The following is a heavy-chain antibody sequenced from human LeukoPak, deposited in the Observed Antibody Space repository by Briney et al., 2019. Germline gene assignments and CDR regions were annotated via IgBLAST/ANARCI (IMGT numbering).Heavy chain of an antibody. Sequence: PSETLSLTCTVSGGSISSYYWSWIRQPPGKGLEWIAYISDIGSINYNPSLKSRVTISLDTSKNQFSLKLSSVTAADTAVYYCARGPDYYDSSGYLISFDYWGQGTLVTVSS. D-gene: IGHD3-22*01. CDR3: ARGPDYYDSSGYLISFDY. CDR2: ISDIGSI. V-gene: IGHV4-59*12. J-gene: IGHJ4*02. CDR1: GGSISSYY.